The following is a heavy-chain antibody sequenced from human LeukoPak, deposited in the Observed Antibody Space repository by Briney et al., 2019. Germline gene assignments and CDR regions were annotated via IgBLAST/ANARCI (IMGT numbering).Heavy chain of an antibody. CDR3: AKDLAGSGSYSFDY. Sequence: GGSLRLSRAVSGFTYCNLAMNCAGQAPGRGLEGFSALSCCGGSTYYAYYVKRRFTTSRDNSKNTLYLQMNSLRAEDTAVYYCAKDLAGSGSYSFDYWGQGTLATVSS. CDR2: LSCCGGST. D-gene: IGHD1-26*01. V-gene: IGHV3-23*01. J-gene: IGHJ4*02. CDR1: GFTYCNLA.